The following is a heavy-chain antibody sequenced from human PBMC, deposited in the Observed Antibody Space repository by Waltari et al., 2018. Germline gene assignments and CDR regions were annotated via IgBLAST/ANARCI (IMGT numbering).Heavy chain of an antibody. D-gene: IGHD6-19*01. CDR3: ARGEAVAGTLGFDY. Sequence: EVQLVESGGGLVKPGGSLRLFCAPSGSTFSRYSLNWVRQAPGKGLEWVSSISRSTTYISYADSVKGRFTISRDNAETSLYLQMNSLRDEDTAVYYCARGEAVAGTLGFDYWGQGTLVTVSS. J-gene: IGHJ4*02. CDR2: ISRSTTYI. CDR1: GSTFSRYS. V-gene: IGHV3-21*01.